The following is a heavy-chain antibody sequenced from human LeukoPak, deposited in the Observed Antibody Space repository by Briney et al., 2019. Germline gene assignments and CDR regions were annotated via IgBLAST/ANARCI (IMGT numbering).Heavy chain of an antibody. CDR3: AKDYLFRYSSSPTYDY. D-gene: IGHD6-6*01. J-gene: IGHJ4*02. Sequence: GGSLRLSCAASGVTFSKYWMHWVRQAPGKGLEWVSDISGNGGSTHYADSVKGRFTISRDNSKSTLFLQVNSLRAEDTAVYYCAKDYLFRYSSSPTYDYWGQGTLVTVSS. CDR1: GVTFSKYW. V-gene: IGHV3-23*01. CDR2: ISGNGGST.